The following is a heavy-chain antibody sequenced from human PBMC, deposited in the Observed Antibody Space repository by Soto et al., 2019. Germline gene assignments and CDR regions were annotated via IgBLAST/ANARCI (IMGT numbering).Heavy chain of an antibody. J-gene: IGHJ4*02. V-gene: IGHV1-69*13. D-gene: IGHD6-13*01. Sequence: GASVKVSCKASGGTFSSYAISWLRQSAGQGLEWMGGIIPIFGTANYAQKFQGRVTITADESTSTAYMELSSLRSEDTAVYYCARNTPYDRIAAAPFDYWGQGTLVTVSS. CDR1: GGTFSSYA. CDR3: ARNTPYDRIAAAPFDY. CDR2: IIPIFGTA.